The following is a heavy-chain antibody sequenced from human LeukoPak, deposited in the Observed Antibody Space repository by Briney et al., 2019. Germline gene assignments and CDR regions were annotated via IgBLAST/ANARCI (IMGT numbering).Heavy chain of an antibody. D-gene: IGHD3-10*01. Sequence: SETVSLTCTVSGGSISSYYWSWIRQPPGKGLEWIGYIYHSGSTNYNPSLKSRVTISVDTSKNQFSLKLSSVTAAATAVYYCARGRGSPLDFDYWGQGTLVTVSS. CDR1: GGSISSYY. V-gene: IGHV4-59*01. CDR3: ARGRGSPLDFDY. J-gene: IGHJ4*02. CDR2: IYHSGST.